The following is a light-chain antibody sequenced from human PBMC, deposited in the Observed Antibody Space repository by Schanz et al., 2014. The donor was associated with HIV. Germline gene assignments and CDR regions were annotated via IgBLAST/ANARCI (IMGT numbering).Light chain of an antibody. J-gene: IGLJ3*02. V-gene: IGLV2-18*01. Sequence: QSALTQPPSVSGSPGQSVTISCTGTSSDVGSYNRVSWYQQPPGTAPKLMIYEVSNRPSGVPDRFSGSKSGDTASLTISGLQAEDEAEYFCTLSSTNTCVFGGGTKLTVL. CDR3: TLSSTNTCV. CDR1: SSDVGSYNR. CDR2: EVS.